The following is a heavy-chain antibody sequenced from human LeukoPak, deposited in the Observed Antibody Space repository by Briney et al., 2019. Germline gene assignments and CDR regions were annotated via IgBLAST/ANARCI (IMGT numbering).Heavy chain of an antibody. D-gene: IGHD3-3*01. J-gene: IGHJ4*02. V-gene: IGHV4-59*01. CDR3: ARDSSYDFWSGYYPNGFDY. CDR1: GGSISSYY. Sequence: SSETLSLTCTVSGGSISSYYWSWIRQPPGKGLEGIGYIYYSGSTNYNLSLKSRVTISVDTSKNQFSLKLSSVTAADTAVYYCARDSSYDFWSGYYPNGFDYWGQGTLVTVSS. CDR2: IYYSGST.